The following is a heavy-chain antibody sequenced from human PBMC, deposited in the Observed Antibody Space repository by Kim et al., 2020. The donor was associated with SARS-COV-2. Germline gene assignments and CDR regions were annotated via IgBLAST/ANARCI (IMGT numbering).Heavy chain of an antibody. CDR3: ARDGMAVAGNYYYGMDV. CDR2: IKQDGSGK. J-gene: IGHJ6*02. V-gene: IGHV3-7*03. CDR1: GFTFSSYW. Sequence: GGSLRLSCAASGFTFSSYWMSWVRQAPGKGLEWVANIKQDGSGKYFVDSVQGRFTISSANAKNSLDLQMNSLRAEDMAVDYCARDGMAVAGNYYYGMDVWGQGTTVTVSS. D-gene: IGHD6-19*01.